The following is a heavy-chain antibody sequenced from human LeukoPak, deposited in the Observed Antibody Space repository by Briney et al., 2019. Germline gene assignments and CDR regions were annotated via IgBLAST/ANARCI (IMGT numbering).Heavy chain of an antibody. CDR2: IYYSGST. V-gene: IGHV4-38-2*02. J-gene: IGHJ4*02. CDR1: GYSISSGFY. D-gene: IGHD2-15*01. CDR3: ARNAVFCSGGSCYLAYFDY. Sequence: SETLSLTCTVSGYSISSGFYWGWIRQPPGKGLEWIGSIYYSGSTYYNPSLKSRVTISVDTSKNQFSLKLSSVTAADTAVYYCARNAVFCSGGSCYLAYFDYWGQGSLVTVSS.